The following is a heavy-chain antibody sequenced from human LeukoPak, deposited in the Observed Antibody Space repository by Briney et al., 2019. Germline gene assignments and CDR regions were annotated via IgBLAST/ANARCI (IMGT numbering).Heavy chain of an antibody. J-gene: IGHJ4*02. CDR3: AKGSPSARTPDY. D-gene: IGHD6-19*01. CDR1: GFTFSSYG. Sequence: PGGSLRLSCAASGFTFSSYGMHWVRQAPGKGLEWVSAISGSASSTYHADSVKGRFTISRDNSKNTLYLQMNSLRAEDTAVYYCAKGSPSARTPDYWGQGTLVTVSS. CDR2: ISGSASST. V-gene: IGHV3-NL1*01.